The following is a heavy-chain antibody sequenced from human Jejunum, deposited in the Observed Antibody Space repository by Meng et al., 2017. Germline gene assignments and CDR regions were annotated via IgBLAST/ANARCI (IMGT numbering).Heavy chain of an antibody. CDR3: ARDIGGTPADY. CDR2: MSHSGTT. J-gene: IGHJ4*02. V-gene: IGHV4-39*07. CDR1: GGSISSSGYY. Sequence: GPGLLRPSETLSLPCAVSGGSISSSGYYWGWIRQPPGKGLEWIGSMSHSGTTFYNPSLKSRVTISRDTSKNQFSLKVTFVTAADTAVYYCARDIGGTPADYWGQGTLVTVSS. D-gene: IGHD1-14*01.